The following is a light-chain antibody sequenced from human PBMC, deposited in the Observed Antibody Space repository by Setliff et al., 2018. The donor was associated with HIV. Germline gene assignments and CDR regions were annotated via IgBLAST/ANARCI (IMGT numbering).Light chain of an antibody. Sequence: QSALTQPASVSGSPGQSITISCTGTSSDVGTYNYVSWYQQHPGKAPKLMIYEVSNRPSGVSNRSSGSKSGNTASLTISGLQAEDEADYYCSSYTSNNLYVFGTGTKVTVL. CDR2: EVS. CDR3: SSYTSNNLYV. CDR1: SSDVGTYNY. V-gene: IGLV2-14*01. J-gene: IGLJ1*01.